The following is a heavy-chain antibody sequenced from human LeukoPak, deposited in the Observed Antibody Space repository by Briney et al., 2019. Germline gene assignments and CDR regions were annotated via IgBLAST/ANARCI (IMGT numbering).Heavy chain of an antibody. D-gene: IGHD6-13*01. CDR2: INHSGST. CDR1: GGSFSGYY. CDR3: ARGPGIAAAATSNFDY. Sequence: PSETLSLTCAVYGGSFSGYYWSWIRQPPGKGLEWIGEINHSGSTNYNPSLKSQVTISVDTSKNQFSLKLSSVTAADTAVYYCARGPGIAAAATSNFDYWGQGTLVTVSS. J-gene: IGHJ4*02. V-gene: IGHV4-34*01.